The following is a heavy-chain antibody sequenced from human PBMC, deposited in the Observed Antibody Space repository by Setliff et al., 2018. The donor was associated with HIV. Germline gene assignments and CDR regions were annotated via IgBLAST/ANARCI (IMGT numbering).Heavy chain of an antibody. CDR2: IYHSGNT. CDR1: GDSISSDFY. CDR3: ARGQGCGGGCHYAFEM. V-gene: IGHV4-38-2*02. Sequence: PSETLSLTCTVSGDSISSDFYWGWIRQPPGKGLERIGSIYHSGNTYYMPSLQSRVTISVDMSKNQFSLNLNSVTAADTAVYYCARGQGCGGGCHYAFEMWGQGTMVTVSS. D-gene: IGHD2-21*02. J-gene: IGHJ3*02.